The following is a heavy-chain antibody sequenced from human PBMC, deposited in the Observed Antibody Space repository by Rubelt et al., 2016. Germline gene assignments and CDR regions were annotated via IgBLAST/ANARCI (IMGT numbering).Heavy chain of an antibody. V-gene: IGHV3-33*06. Sequence: QVHLVESGGGVVQPGRSLRLSCAASGFTFSSYGMHWVRQAPGKGLEWVAVIWYDGSNKDYAESVKGRFTISRDDSKNPLDLQRNSLRAEDTAVYDCAKGYCSSTNCYGAACDYWGQGTLVTVSS. CDR1: GFTFSSYG. CDR2: IWYDGSNK. CDR3: AKGYCSSTNCYGAACDY. D-gene: IGHD2-2*01. J-gene: IGHJ4*02.